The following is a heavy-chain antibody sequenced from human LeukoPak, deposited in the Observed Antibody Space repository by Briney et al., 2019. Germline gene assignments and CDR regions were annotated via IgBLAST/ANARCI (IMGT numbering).Heavy chain of an antibody. CDR2: ISYDGSNE. D-gene: IGHD5-12*01. CDR3: AKRGYSGYDRYYYYMDV. CDR1: GFTFSRYG. Sequence: HPGGSLRLSCAASGFTFSRYGMHWVRQAPGKGLEWVAVISYDGSNEYYVDSVKGRFTISRDNSKNTLYLQMNSLRAEDTAVYYCAKRGYSGYDRYYYYMDVWGKGTTVTISS. J-gene: IGHJ6*03. V-gene: IGHV3-30*18.